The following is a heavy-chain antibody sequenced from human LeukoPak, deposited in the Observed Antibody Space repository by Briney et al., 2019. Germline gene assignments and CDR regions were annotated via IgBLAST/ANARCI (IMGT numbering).Heavy chain of an antibody. Sequence: SGPTLVKPTQTLTLTCTFSGFSLSTSGVGVGWIRQPPGKALEWLALIYWNDDKRYSPSLKSRLTTTKDTSKNQVVLTMTNMDPVDTATYYCAHSPEDWNYGDYFDYWGQGTLVTVSS. CDR1: GFSLSTSGVG. J-gene: IGHJ4*02. CDR2: IYWNDDK. V-gene: IGHV2-5*01. D-gene: IGHD1-7*01. CDR3: AHSPEDWNYGDYFDY.